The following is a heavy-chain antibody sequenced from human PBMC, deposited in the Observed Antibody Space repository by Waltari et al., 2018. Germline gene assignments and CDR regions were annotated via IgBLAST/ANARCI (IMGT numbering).Heavy chain of an antibody. J-gene: IGHJ6*03. Sequence: EVQLVETGGGLIQPGGSLRLSCAASGFTVSSNYMSWVRQAPGKGLEWVSVIYSGGSTYYADSVKGRFTISRDNSKNTLYLQMNSLRAEDTAVYYCAAGYCGGDCYSRGYYYYMDVWGKGTTVTVSS. CDR1: GFTVSSNY. D-gene: IGHD2-21*01. V-gene: IGHV3-53*02. CDR2: IYSGGST. CDR3: AAGYCGGDCYSRGYYYYMDV.